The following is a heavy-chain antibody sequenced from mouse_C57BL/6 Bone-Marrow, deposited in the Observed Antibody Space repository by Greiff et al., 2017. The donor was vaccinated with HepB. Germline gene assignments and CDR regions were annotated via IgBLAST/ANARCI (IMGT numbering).Heavy chain of an antibody. J-gene: IGHJ2*01. CDR2: IDPETGGT. CDR1: GYTFTDYE. V-gene: IGHV1-15*01. Sequence: QVQLKESGAELVRPGASVTLSCKASGYTFTDYEMHWVKQTPVHGLEWIGAIDPETGGTAYNQKFKGKAILTADKSSSTAYMERRSLTSEDSAVYYSTRRSPLFDYWGQGTTLTVSS. CDR3: TRRSPLFDY.